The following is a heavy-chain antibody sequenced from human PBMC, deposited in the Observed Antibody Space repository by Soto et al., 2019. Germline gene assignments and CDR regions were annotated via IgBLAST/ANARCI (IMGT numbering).Heavy chain of an antibody. J-gene: IGHJ2*01. CDR1: GGSISSYY. Sequence: QVQLQESGPGLVKPSETLSLTCTVSGGSISSYYWSWIRQPPGKGLEWIGYIYYTGSTNYNPSLKSRVTISVDPSKNQFSLQLSSVTAADTAVYYCANFNWYLDLWGRGTLVTVSS. CDR2: IYYTGST. V-gene: IGHV4-59*01. CDR3: ANFNWYLDL.